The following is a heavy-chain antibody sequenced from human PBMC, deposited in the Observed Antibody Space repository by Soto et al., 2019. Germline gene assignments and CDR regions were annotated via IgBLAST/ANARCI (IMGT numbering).Heavy chain of an antibody. Sequence: PGGSLRLSCAASGFNFNIYAMTWVRQAPGKGLEWVSTTGATGRTTYYADSVKGRFTVSRDNSKNTLDLQMGNLRAEDTAVYYCATVHNTSRSFDYWGQGTRVTVSS. D-gene: IGHD1-20*01. CDR1: GFNFNIYA. V-gene: IGHV3-23*01. J-gene: IGHJ4*02. CDR3: ATVHNTSRSFDY. CDR2: TGATGRTT.